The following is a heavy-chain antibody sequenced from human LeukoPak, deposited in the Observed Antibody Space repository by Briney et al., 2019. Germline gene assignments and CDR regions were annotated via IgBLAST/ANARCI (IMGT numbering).Heavy chain of an antibody. Sequence: SETLSLTCTVSAGSINSYSWSWVRQPPGKGPEWIGYIHYSGSTNYNPSPKSRVTISVDTSKNQFSLKLSSVTAADTAVYYCARDRSYGNFDYWGQGTLVTVSS. CDR2: IHYSGST. D-gene: IGHD5-18*01. CDR3: ARDRSYGNFDY. V-gene: IGHV4-59*01. J-gene: IGHJ4*02. CDR1: AGSINSYS.